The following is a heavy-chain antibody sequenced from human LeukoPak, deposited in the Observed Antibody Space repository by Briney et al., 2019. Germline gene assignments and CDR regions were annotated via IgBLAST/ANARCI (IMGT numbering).Heavy chain of an antibody. CDR2: ISGSGGST. CDR1: GFTFSSYA. D-gene: IGHD4-11*01. Sequence: PGGSLRLSCAASGFTFSSYAMSWVRQAPGKGLEWVSAISGSGGSTYYADSVKGRYTISRDNSTHTLYLQMNSLRAEDTAVYYCAKVWSSNYVFDYWGQGTLVTVSS. V-gene: IGHV3-23*01. CDR3: AKVWSSNYVFDY. J-gene: IGHJ4*02.